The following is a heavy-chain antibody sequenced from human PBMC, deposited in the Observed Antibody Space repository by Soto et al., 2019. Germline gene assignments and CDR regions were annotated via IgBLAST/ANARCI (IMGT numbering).Heavy chain of an antibody. CDR2: IIPIFGTA. V-gene: IGHV1-69*06. CDR1: GGTFSSYA. Sequence: ASVKVSCKASGGTFSSYAISWVRQAPGQGLEWMGGIIPIFGTANYAQKLQGRVTITADKSTSTAYMELSSLRSEDTAVYYCARGMGYVAAAGLSYYYYGMDVWGQGTTVTVSS. J-gene: IGHJ6*02. D-gene: IGHD6-13*01. CDR3: ARGMGYVAAAGLSYYYYGMDV.